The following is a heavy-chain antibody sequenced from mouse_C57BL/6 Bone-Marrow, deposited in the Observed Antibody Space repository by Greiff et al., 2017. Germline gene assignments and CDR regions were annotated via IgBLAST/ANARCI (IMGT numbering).Heavy chain of an antibody. CDR3: TTLFITTVV. CDR1: GFNITDDY. V-gene: IGHV14-4*01. D-gene: IGHD1-1*01. CDR2: IDPETGDT. Sequence: VQLKESGAELVRPGASVTLSCTASGFNITDDYLHWLNQRPEQGLEWIGWIDPETGDTEYASKFQGKATITADTSSNTAYLQLSSLTSEDTAVYYGTTLFITTVVGGQGTLVTVSA. J-gene: IGHJ3*01.